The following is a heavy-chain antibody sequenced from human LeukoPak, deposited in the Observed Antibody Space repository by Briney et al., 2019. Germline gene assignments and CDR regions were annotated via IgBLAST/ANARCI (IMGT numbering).Heavy chain of an antibody. CDR1: GGSISSSY. V-gene: IGHV4-4*07. CDR2: IYTSGNT. D-gene: IGHD4-23*01. Sequence: SETLSLTCTVSGGSISSSYWSWIRQPAGKGLEWIGRIYTSGNTNYNPSLKSRVTMSVDTSKNQFSLKLSSVTAADTAVYYCARVSYGGNSDYFDYWGQGTLVTVSS. J-gene: IGHJ4*02. CDR3: ARVSYGGNSDYFDY.